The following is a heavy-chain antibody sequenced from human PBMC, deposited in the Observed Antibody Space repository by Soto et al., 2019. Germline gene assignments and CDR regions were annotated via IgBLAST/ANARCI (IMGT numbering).Heavy chain of an antibody. CDR2: ISWNSGSI. CDR1: GFTFDDYA. D-gene: IGHD1-1*01. CDR3: AKDNWNQGGGWYYYYGMDV. V-gene: IGHV3-9*01. J-gene: IGHJ6*02. Sequence: GGSLRLSCAASGFTFDDYAMHWVRQAPGKGLEWVSGISWNSGSIGYADSVKGRFTISRDNAKNSLYLQMNSLRAEDTALYYCAKDNWNQGGGWYYYYGMDVWGQGTTVTVSS.